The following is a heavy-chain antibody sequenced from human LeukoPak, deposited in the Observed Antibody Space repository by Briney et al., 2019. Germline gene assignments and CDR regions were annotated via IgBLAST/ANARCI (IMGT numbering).Heavy chain of an antibody. V-gene: IGHV1-69*13. CDR1: GGTFSSYA. Sequence: SVKVSCKASGGTFSSYAISWVRQAPGQGLEWMGGIIPIFGTANYAQKFQGRVTITADESTSTAYMELSSLRSEDTAVYYCARTSYCGGDCLDYWGQGTLVTVSS. CDR2: IIPIFGTA. CDR3: ARTSYCGGDCLDY. J-gene: IGHJ4*02. D-gene: IGHD2-21*02.